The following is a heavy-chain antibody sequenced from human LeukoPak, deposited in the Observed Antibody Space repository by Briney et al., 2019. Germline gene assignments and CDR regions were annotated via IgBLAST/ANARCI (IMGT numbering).Heavy chain of an antibody. Sequence: SETLSLTCTVSGGSISSYYWSWIRQPPGKGLEWIGYISYSGSTNYNPSLKSRVTISVDTSKIQFSLKLSSVTAADTAVYYCARSYYGSGSYYSFDYWGQGTLVTVSS. CDR3: ARSYYGSGSYYSFDY. CDR1: GGSISSYY. CDR2: ISYSGST. D-gene: IGHD3-10*01. V-gene: IGHV4-59*01. J-gene: IGHJ4*02.